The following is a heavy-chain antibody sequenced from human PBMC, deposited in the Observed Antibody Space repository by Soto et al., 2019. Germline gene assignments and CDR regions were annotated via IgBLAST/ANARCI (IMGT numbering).Heavy chain of an antibody. D-gene: IGHD2-15*01. CDR1: GFTFSRDW. Sequence: GGSLILSCAASGFTFSRDWMHWVRQAPGKGLVWVSRVNSDGSTINYADSVKGRFTISRDNAKNMLYLQMNSLRVDDTAKYYCVRWPEYWGQGTLVTVSS. CDR3: VRWPEY. V-gene: IGHV3-74*01. CDR2: VNSDGSTI. J-gene: IGHJ4*01.